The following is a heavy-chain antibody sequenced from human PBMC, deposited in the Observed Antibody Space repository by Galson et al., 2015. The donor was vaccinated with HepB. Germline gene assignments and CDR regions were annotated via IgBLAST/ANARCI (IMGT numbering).Heavy chain of an antibody. CDR2: INHSGST. J-gene: IGHJ4*02. V-gene: IGHV4-34*01. CDR1: GGSFSGYY. D-gene: IGHD3-22*01. Sequence: ETLSLTCAVYGGSFSGYYWSWIRQPPGKGLEWIGEINHSGSTNYNPSLKSRVTISADTSKNQFSLKLSSVTAADTAVYYCARGDSSAYYYDYWGQGSRVTVSS. CDR3: ARGDSSAYYYDY.